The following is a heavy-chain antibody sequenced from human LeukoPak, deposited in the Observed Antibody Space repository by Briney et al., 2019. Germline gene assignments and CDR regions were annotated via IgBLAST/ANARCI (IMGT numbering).Heavy chain of an antibody. D-gene: IGHD6-25*01. V-gene: IGHV3-43*01. CDR2: ISWDGGST. CDR3: ARDWVGSFDAFDV. CDR1: GFTFDDYT. Sequence: GGSLRLSCAASGFTFDDYTMHWVRQAPGKGLEWVSLISWDGGSTYYADSVKGRFTISRDNSKNSLYLQMNSLRAEDTALYYCARDWVGSFDAFDVWGQGTMVTVSS. J-gene: IGHJ3*01.